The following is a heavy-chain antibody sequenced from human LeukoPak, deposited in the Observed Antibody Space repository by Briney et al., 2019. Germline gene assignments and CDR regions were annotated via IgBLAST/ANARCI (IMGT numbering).Heavy chain of an antibody. CDR1: GGTFSSYA. J-gene: IGHJ4*02. CDR2: IIPILGIA. CDR3: ARDLREVVPAALDY. Sequence: GASVKVSCKASGGTFSSYAISWVRQAPGQGLEWMGRIIPILGIANYAQKFQGRVTITADKSTSTAYMELSSLRSEDTAVCYCARDLREVVPAALDYWGQGTLVTVSS. V-gene: IGHV1-69*04. D-gene: IGHD2-2*01.